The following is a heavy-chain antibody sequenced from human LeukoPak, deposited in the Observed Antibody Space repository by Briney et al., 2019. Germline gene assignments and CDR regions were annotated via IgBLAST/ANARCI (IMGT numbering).Heavy chain of an antibody. J-gene: IGHJ6*03. Sequence: ASVKVSCKASGYTFTSYDINWVRQATGQGLEWMGWMNPNSGNTGYAQKFQGRVTMTRNTSISTAYMELSRLRSEDTAVYYCARGLNGNSFKYYYYYYMDVWGKGTTVTVSS. D-gene: IGHD4-23*01. CDR1: GYTFTSYD. CDR3: ARGLNGNSFKYYYYYYMDV. V-gene: IGHV1-8*01. CDR2: MNPNSGNT.